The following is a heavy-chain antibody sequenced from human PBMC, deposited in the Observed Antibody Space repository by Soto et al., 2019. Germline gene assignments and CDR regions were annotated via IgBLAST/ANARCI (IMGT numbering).Heavy chain of an antibody. CDR3: ARDIRGYSRAFDY. Sequence: SETLSLTSTVSGDSVSSDSYYGTWIRQPPGKGLEWIGYIFSGGSTKYNPSLKSRVTISLDTSSNQFSLELTSVTAADTAVYYCARDIRGYSRAFDYWGQGTLVTVSS. V-gene: IGHV4-61*01. CDR1: GDSVSSDSYY. CDR2: IFSGGST. D-gene: IGHD5-18*01. J-gene: IGHJ4*02.